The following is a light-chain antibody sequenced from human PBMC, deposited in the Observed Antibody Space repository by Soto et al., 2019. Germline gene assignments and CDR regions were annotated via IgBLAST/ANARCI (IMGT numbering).Light chain of an antibody. V-gene: IGLV1-36*01. Sequence: QAVVTQPPSVSEAPRQRVTISCSGSSSNIGNNAVNWYQQLPGKAPKLLIYYDDLLPSGVSDRFSGSKSGTSASLAISGLQSEDEADYYCAAWDDSLNGDVVFGGGTKLTVL. CDR1: SSNIGNNA. J-gene: IGLJ2*01. CDR2: YDD. CDR3: AAWDDSLNGDVV.